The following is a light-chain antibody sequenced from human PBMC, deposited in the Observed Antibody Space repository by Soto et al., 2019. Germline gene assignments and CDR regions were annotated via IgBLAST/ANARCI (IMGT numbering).Light chain of an antibody. CDR3: QQSYSTPYT. V-gene: IGKV1-39*01. Sequence: DIQMTQSPFSLAASVGXSXXXXRXXSQSISSYLNWYQQKPGKAPKLLIYAASSLQSGVPSRFSGSGSGTDFTLTISSLQPEDFATYYCQQSYSTPYTFGQGTKVDIK. J-gene: IGKJ2*01. CDR1: QSISSY. CDR2: AAS.